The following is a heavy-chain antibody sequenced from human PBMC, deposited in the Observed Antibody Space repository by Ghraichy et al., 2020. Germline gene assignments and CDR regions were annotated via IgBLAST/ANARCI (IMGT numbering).Heavy chain of an antibody. J-gene: IGHJ4*02. CDR1: GFTFSSYW. CDR2: MKHDGSGE. CDR3: ASFEVERN. D-gene: IGHD2-2*01. Sequence: GGSLRLSCAASGFTFSSYWMAWVRQAPGKGLEWVASMKHDGSGEFYLASVKGRFTISRDNAKNSLYLQMNNLRAEDTAVYYCASFEVERNWGQGTLVTVSP. V-gene: IGHV3-7*03.